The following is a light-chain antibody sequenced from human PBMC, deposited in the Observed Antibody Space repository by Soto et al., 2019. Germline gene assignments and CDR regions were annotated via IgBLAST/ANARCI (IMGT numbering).Light chain of an antibody. CDR2: AAS. J-gene: IGKJ1*01. CDR3: QQSHSSPPT. CDR1: QSISTY. V-gene: IGKV1-39*01. Sequence: DIQMAQSPSSLSASIGGRVTVTCGASQSISTYLNWYQQRQGQVPKLLIYAASNLRTDVPARFSGSGSGTEFTLTITSLQPEDFTTYYCQQSHSSPPTFGQGTKVDIK.